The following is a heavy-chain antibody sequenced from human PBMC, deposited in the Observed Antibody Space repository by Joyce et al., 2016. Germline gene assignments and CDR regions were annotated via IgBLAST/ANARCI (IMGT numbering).Heavy chain of an antibody. J-gene: IGHJ6*02. CDR2: IYWDDDK. D-gene: IGHD6-25*01. V-gene: IGHV2-5*02. CDR1: GFSLSTSGVG. CDR3: AHAPATDRYYGMDV. Sequence: QVTLKESGPTLVKPTQTLTLTCTFSGFSLSTSGVGVGWIRQPPGKALEWLALIYWDDDKRYSSSLKSRLTITKDTPKNQVVLTMTNMDPVDTATDYCAHAPATDRYYGMDVWGQGTTVTVTS.